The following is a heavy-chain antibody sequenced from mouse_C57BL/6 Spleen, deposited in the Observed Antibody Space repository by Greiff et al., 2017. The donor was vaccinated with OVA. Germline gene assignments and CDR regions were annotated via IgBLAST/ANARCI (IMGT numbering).Heavy chain of an antibody. J-gene: IGHJ2*01. CDR2: ISYDGSN. Sequence: EVQLVESGPGLVKPSQSLSLTCSVTGYSITSGYYWNWIRQFPGNKLEWMGYISYDGSNNYNPSLKNRISITRDTSKNQLLLKLNSVTTEDTATYYCARGWDERYYFDYWGQGTTLTVSS. V-gene: IGHV3-6*01. CDR3: ARGWDERYYFDY. CDR1: GYSITSGYY. D-gene: IGHD4-1*01.